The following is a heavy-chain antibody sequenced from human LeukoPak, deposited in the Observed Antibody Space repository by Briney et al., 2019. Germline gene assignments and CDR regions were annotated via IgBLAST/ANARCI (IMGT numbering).Heavy chain of an antibody. CDR1: GFTFSSYA. D-gene: IGHD4-17*01. J-gene: IGHJ4*02. CDR2: IGGTGVRT. Sequence: GGSLRLSCASSGFTFSSYAMSWVRQAPGKGLEWVSTIGGTGVRTYYADSVKGRFTISRDNSKNTLYLQMNSLRAEDTAVYYCATPPTVTRNYWGQGTLVTVSS. CDR3: ATPPTVTRNY. V-gene: IGHV3-23*01.